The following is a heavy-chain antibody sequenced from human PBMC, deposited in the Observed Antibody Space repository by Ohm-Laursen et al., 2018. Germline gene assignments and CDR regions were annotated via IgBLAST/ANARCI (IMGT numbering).Heavy chain of an antibody. Sequence: TLSLTCAVSGVSVSSGRYFWSWIQQPPGKGLEWIVHIYYSGSTYYNPSLKSRVTISVDTSKNQFSLKLSSVTAADTAVYYCAKLYSISYPGDYWGQGILITVSS. CDR2: IYYSGST. V-gene: IGHV4-30-4*07. CDR3: AKLYSISYPGDY. D-gene: IGHD2-15*01. CDR1: GVSVSSGRYF. J-gene: IGHJ4*02.